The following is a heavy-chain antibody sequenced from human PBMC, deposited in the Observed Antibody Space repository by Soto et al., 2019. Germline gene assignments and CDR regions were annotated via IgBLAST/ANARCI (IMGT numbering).Heavy chain of an antibody. CDR2: IIPIFGTA. CDR3: ARARYSSSSVGDY. CDR1: GGTFSSYA. V-gene: IGHV1-69*06. D-gene: IGHD6-6*01. Sequence: ASVKVSCKASGGTFSSYAISWVRQAPGQGLEWMGGIIPIFGTANYAQKFQGRVTITADKSTSTAYMELSSLRSEDTAVYYCARARYSSSSVGDYWGQGTLVTVSS. J-gene: IGHJ4*02.